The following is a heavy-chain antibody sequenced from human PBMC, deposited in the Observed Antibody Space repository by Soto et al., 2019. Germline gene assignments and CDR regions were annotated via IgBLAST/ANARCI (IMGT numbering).Heavy chain of an antibody. CDR1: GFTFSSYT. CDR3: ARGGRG. CDR2: ISSTGSI. Sequence: EVQLVESGGGLVQPGGSLRLSCAASGFTFSSYTMNWVRQAPGKGLEWISSISSTGSIYQADSVKGRFTISRDNAKNSLFLKMNSLRDEDPVVFYWARGGRGGGRGTLVTVSS. J-gene: IGHJ2*01. D-gene: IGHD3-16*01. V-gene: IGHV3-48*02.